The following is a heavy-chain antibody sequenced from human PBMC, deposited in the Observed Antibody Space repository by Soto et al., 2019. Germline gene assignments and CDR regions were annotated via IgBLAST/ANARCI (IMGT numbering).Heavy chain of an antibody. Sequence: SQNLSLTCTVSAGSTRTYYWSWIRHPPGKGLEWIGYIYYSGSTNYNPSLKSRVTISVDTSKNQFSLKLNSMTAADTAVYYCARHNYGSGSTYFDYWGQGTLVTVS. V-gene: IGHV4-59*08. CDR2: IYYSGST. CDR3: ARHNYGSGSTYFDY. D-gene: IGHD3-10*01. J-gene: IGHJ4*02. CDR1: AGSTRTYY.